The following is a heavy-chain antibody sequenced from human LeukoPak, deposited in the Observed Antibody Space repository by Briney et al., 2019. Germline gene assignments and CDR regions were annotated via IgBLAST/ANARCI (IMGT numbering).Heavy chain of an antibody. J-gene: IGHJ1*01. CDR3: ARDAESGPHLGYFQH. CDR1: GGSFSGYY. Sequence: SETLSLXCAVYGGSFSGYYWSWIRQPPGKGLECIGEINHSGSTNYNPSLKSRVTISVDTSKNQFSLKLSSVTAADTAVYYCARDAESGPHLGYFQHWGQGTLVTVSS. CDR2: INHSGST. V-gene: IGHV4-34*01. D-gene: IGHD3-3*01.